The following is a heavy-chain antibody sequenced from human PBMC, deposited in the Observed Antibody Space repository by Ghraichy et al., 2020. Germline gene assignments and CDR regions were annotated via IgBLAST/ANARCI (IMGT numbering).Heavy chain of an antibody. CDR2: IHNSGNT. V-gene: IGHV4-59*11. CDR1: GDSITNHF. Sequence: SETLSLTCSVSGDSITNHFWGWIRQPPGKGLEWIAYIHNSGNTNSNPSLKSRVATSLDTSKNQFFLRLSSVTTADAAVYYCARLASGSDYLGYFDYWGQGTLVTVSS. CDR3: ARLASGSDYLGYFDY. J-gene: IGHJ4*02. D-gene: IGHD3-10*01.